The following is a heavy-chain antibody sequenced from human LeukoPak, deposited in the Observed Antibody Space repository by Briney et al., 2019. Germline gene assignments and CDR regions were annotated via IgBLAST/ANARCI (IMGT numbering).Heavy chain of an antibody. CDR1: GYTFTSCG. D-gene: IGHD2-15*01. J-gene: IGHJ4*02. CDR2: ISAYNGNT. Sequence: ASVKVSCKASGYTFTSCGISWVRQAPGQGLEWMGWISAYNGNTNYAQELQGRVTMTTDTSTSTAYMELRSLRSDDTAVYYCARVAVVVAATPFDYWGQGTLVTVSS. CDR3: ARVAVVVAATPFDY. V-gene: IGHV1-18*01.